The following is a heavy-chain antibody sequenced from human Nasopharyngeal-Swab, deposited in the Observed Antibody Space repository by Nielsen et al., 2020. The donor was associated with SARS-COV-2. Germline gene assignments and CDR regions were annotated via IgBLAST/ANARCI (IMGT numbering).Heavy chain of an antibody. V-gene: IGHV1-18*01. D-gene: IGHD3-9*01. J-gene: IGHJ3*02. CDR2: INAGNGNT. CDR3: ARDTSVLRYFDWLSHAFDI. Sequence: WVRQAPGQRLEWMGWINAGNGNTKYSQKLQGRVTITTDTSTSTAYMELRSLRSDDTAVYYCARDTSVLRYFDWLSHAFDIWGQGTMVTVSS.